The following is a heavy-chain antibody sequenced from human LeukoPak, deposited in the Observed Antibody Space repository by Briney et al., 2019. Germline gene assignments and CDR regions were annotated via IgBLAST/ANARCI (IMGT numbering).Heavy chain of an antibody. V-gene: IGHV3-23*01. CDR2: ISGSGGST. CDR3: ARGEIDILTGLSDY. CDR1: GFTFSSSA. Sequence: GGSLRLSCAASGFTFSSSAMSWVRQAPGKGLEWVSAISGSGGSTYYADSVKGRFTISRDNSKNTLYLQMNSLRAEDTAVYYCARGEIDILTGLSDYWGQGTLVTVSS. J-gene: IGHJ4*02. D-gene: IGHD3-9*01.